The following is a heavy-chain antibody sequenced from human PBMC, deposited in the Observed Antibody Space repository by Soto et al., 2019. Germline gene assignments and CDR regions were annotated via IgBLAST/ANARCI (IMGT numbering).Heavy chain of an antibody. CDR2: IWYDGSNK. V-gene: IGHV3-33*01. D-gene: IGHD3-10*01. J-gene: IGHJ6*02. CDR1: GFTFSSYG. Sequence: GSLRLSCAASGFTFSSYGMHWVRQAPGKGLEWMEVIWYDGSNKYYADSVKGRFTISRDNSKNTLYLQMNSLRAVDTAVYYCARDRSITMVRGDIYAYYGMDVWGQET. CDR3: ARDRSITMVRGDIYAYYGMDV.